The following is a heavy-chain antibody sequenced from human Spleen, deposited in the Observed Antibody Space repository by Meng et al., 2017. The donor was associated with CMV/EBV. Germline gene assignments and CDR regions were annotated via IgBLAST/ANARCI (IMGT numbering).Heavy chain of an antibody. Sequence: GESLKISCVVSGFTFSGYSMNWVRQGPGKGLEWISYISNTGTTTDYADSVKGRFTISRDNAKNSLYLQMNSLRAEDTAVYYCARELLRFLEWFSYYGMDVWGQGTTVTVSS. V-gene: IGHV3-48*04. J-gene: IGHJ6*02. CDR3: ARELLRFLEWFSYYGMDV. CDR1: GFTFSGYS. CDR2: ISNTGTTT. D-gene: IGHD3-3*01.